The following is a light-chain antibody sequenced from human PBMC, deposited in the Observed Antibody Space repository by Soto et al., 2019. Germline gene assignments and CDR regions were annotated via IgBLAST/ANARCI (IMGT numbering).Light chain of an antibody. CDR3: SSYTSSSTL. J-gene: IGLJ2*01. CDR2: EVS. CDR1: SSDVGGYNY. V-gene: IGLV2-14*01. Sequence: QSVLTQPASVAGSPGQSSTSACTGTSSDVGGYNYVSWYQQHPGKAPKLMIYEVSNRPSGVSNRFSGSKSGNTASLTISGLQAEDEADYYCSSYTSSSTLFGGGTKVTVL.